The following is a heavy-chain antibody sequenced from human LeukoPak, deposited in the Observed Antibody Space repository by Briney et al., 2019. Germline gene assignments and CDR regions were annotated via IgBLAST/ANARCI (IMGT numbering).Heavy chain of an antibody. CDR3: ARSGGIVVVPAAHNWFDP. J-gene: IGHJ5*02. D-gene: IGHD2-2*01. Sequence: SETLSLTCAVSGGSISSGGYSWSWIRQPPGKGLEWIGYIYHSGSTYYNPSLKSRVTISVDRSKNQFSLKLSSVTAADTAVYYCARSGGIVVVPAAHNWFDPWGQGTLVTVSS. CDR2: IYHSGST. CDR1: GGSISSGGYS. V-gene: IGHV4-30-2*01.